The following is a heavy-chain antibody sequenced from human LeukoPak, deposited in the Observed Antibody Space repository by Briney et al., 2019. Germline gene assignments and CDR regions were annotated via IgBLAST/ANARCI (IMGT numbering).Heavy chain of an antibody. CDR3: ARDAGSGSGSLDY. J-gene: IGHJ4*02. CDR1: GGSISSGSYY. Sequence: SQTLSLTCTVSGGSISSGSYYWSWIRQPPGKGLVWIGSIYNSGNTNYSPSLKSRVTISVDTSKSQFSLKLTSVTAADTAMYYCARDAGSGSGSLDYWGQGTLVTVSS. D-gene: IGHD3-10*01. V-gene: IGHV4-39*07. CDR2: IYNSGNT.